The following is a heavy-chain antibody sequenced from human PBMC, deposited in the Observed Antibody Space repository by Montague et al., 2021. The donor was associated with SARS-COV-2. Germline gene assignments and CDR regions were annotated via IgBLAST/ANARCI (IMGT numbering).Heavy chain of an antibody. Sequence: SLRLSCAASGFTFSSYNMHWVRQAPSKGLEWVAVIWYDGSNQYYGDSVKGRFTISRDNSKNTLYLQMNSLRAGDTAVYYCAREYSAPRWFGEYNRYGMDVWGQGTTVTVSS. J-gene: IGHJ6*02. CDR2: IWYDGSNQ. D-gene: IGHD3-10*01. V-gene: IGHV3-33*08. CDR1: GFTFSSYN. CDR3: AREYSAPRWFGEYNRYGMDV.